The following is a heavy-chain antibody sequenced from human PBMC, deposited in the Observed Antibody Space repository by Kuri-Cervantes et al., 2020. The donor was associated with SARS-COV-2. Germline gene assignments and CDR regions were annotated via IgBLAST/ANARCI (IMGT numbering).Heavy chain of an antibody. V-gene: IGHV4-31*03. J-gene: IGHJ4*02. CDR1: GGSISSGGYY. D-gene: IGHD2-15*01. CDR2: IYYSGST. Sequence: LRLSCTVSGGSISSGGYYWSWIRQHPGKGLEWIGYIYYSGSTYYNPSLKSRVTISVDTSKNQFSLKLSSVTAADTAVYYCARGGPRYYFDYWGQGTLVTVSS. CDR3: ARGGPRYYFDY.